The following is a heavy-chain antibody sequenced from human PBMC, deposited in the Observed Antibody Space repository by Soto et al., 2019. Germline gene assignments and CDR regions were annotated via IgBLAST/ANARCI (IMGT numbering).Heavy chain of an antibody. Sequence: ASVKVSCKASGYTFTCKYMHCVRQAPGQGLEWMGIINPSGGSTSYAQKFQGRVTMTRDTSTSTVYMELSSLRSEDTAVYYCARGLGGGSRSRRGAFDIWGQGTMVTVSS. D-gene: IGHD3-16*01. CDR1: GYTFTCKY. V-gene: IGHV1-46*01. CDR3: ARGLGGGSRSRRGAFDI. J-gene: IGHJ3*02. CDR2: INPSGGST.